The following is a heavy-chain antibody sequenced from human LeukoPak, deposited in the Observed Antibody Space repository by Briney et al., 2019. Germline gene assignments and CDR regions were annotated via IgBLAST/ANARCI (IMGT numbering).Heavy chain of an antibody. CDR1: GGSISNGDYF. CDR2: MYGDGNA. CDR3: DREVNKDTPSADAFDI. D-gene: IGHD2-15*01. V-gene: IGHV4-30-4*01. Sequence: PSETLSLTCNVSGGSISNGDYFWGWIRQPPGKGLEWIGYMYGDGNAYENPSRKSRLTISVDASKNQFSRNLNSVIVADTAVYYCDREVNKDTPSADAFDIWGQGTMVTVSS. J-gene: IGHJ3*02.